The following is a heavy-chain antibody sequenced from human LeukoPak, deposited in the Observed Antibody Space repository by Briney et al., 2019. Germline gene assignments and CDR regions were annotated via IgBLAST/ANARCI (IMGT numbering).Heavy chain of an antibody. J-gene: IGHJ6*03. CDR3: ARDPSHYYYMDV. Sequence: ASVKVSCKASGYTFTNYGISWVRQAPGQGLEWMGWISAYNGNTNYAQKFQGRVTMTTDTSTSIAYMELRSLRSDDTAVYYCARDPSHYYYMDVWGKGTTVTVSS. CDR2: ISAYNGNT. CDR1: GYTFTNYG. V-gene: IGHV1-18*01.